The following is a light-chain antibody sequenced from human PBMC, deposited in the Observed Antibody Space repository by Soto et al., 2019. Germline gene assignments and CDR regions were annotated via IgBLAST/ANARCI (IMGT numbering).Light chain of an antibody. J-gene: IGKJ4*01. V-gene: IGKV3-20*01. CDR2: GES. CDR1: QSVSSSD. Sequence: EIVVTQSPRTLSLTPVELATISCMASQSVSSSDLAWYQQKHGQDHRIIISGESRRATGITDRFSVSGSGTDFTLTISRLEPEEFSVYDCQQYGSSPLTFVGCAKVDIK. CDR3: QQYGSSPLT.